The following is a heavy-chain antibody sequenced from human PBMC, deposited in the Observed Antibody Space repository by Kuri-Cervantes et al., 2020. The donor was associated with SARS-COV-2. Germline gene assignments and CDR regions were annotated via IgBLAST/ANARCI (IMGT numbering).Heavy chain of an antibody. D-gene: IGHD4-23*01. V-gene: IGHV4-34*01. Sequence: SETLSLTCAVYGGSFSGYYWSWIRQPPGKGLEWIGEINHSGSTNYNPSLKSRVTISVDTSKNQFSLKLSSVTAADTAVYYCARPGGFLDVWGKGTTVTVLL. CDR3: ARPGGFLDV. J-gene: IGHJ6*04. CDR1: GGSFSGYY. CDR2: INHSGST.